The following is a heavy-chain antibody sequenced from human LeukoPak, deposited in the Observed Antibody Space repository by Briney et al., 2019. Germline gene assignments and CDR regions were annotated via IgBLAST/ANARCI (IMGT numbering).Heavy chain of an antibody. V-gene: IGHV3-33*01. J-gene: IGHJ6*02. CDR3: ARAPLNTFGVDA. Sequence: SGGSLRLSCGASGSTFSASDMHWVRQAPGKGLEWVAVIWHDESIKSYADSVKGRFTVSKDNSPKTIYLQINSLRAEDTALYYCARAPLNTFGVDAWGHGTTVTVSS. CDR2: IWHDESIK. D-gene: IGHD1/OR15-1a*01. CDR1: GSTFSASD.